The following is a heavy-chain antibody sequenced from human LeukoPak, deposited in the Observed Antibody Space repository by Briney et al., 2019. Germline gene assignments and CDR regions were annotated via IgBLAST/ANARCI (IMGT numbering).Heavy chain of an antibody. J-gene: IGHJ2*01. V-gene: IGHV4-4*02. CDR2: IYHSGST. D-gene: IGHD3-10*01. CDR3: ARFSGTMVRGVIRRWYFDL. Sequence: SGTLSLTCAVSGCSISSSNWWSWVRQPPGKGLEWIGEIYHSGSTNYNPSLKSRVTISVDKSKNQFSLKLSSVTAADTAVYYCARFSGTMVRGVIRRWYFDLWGRGTLVTVSS. CDR1: GCSISSSNW.